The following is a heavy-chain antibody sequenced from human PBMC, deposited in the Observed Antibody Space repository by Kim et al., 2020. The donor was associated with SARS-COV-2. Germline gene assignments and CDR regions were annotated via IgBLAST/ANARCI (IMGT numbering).Heavy chain of an antibody. D-gene: IGHD4-17*01. V-gene: IGHV5-51*01. Sequence: GESLKISCKGSGYSFTSYWIGWVRQMPGKGLEWMGIIYPGDSDTRYSPSFQGQVTISADKSISTAYLQWSSLKASDTAMYYCARPHDYGDSGGAFDIWGQGTMVTVSS. CDR3: ARPHDYGDSGGAFDI. CDR2: IYPGDSDT. CDR1: GYSFTSYW. J-gene: IGHJ3*02.